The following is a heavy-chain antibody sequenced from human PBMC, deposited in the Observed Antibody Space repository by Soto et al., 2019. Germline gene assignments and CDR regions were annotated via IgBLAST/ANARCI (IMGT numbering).Heavy chain of an antibody. CDR3: ARDWGSATTGYYYYYGMDV. V-gene: IGHV3-74*01. J-gene: IGHJ6*02. CDR1: GFTFSSYW. Sequence: GGSLRLSCAASGFTFSSYWMHWVRQAPGKGLVWVSRINSDGSSTSYADSVKGRFTISRDNAKNTLYLQMNSLRAEDTAVYYCARDWGSATTGYYYYYGMDVWGQGTTVTVSS. CDR2: INSDGSST. D-gene: IGHD3-16*01.